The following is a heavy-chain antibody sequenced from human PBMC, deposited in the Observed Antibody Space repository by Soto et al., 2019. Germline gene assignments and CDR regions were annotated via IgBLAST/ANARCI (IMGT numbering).Heavy chain of an antibody. D-gene: IGHD6-13*01. J-gene: IGHJ4*02. CDR1: GVTFSNYA. CDR3: ARGPKYSSSWYFGD. Sequence: QVQLVQSGAEVKKPGSSVKVSCKDSGVTFSNYAISWVRQAPGQGLEWRGVIIPIFITPNYAHEFRGRATITADESTSTAYMELSSVGDEDTAMYYCARGPKYSSSWYFGDWGQGTLVTVAA. CDR2: IIPIFITP. V-gene: IGHV1-69*01.